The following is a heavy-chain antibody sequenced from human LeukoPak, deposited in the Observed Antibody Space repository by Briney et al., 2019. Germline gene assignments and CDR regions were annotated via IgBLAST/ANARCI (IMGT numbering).Heavy chain of an antibody. CDR2: ISSSGSTI. Sequence: GGSLRLSCAACGFTFSSYEMNWVRQAPGKGLEWVSYISSSGSTIYYADSVKGRFTISRDNAKNSLYLQMNSLRAEDTAVYYCARDGGWDAFDIWGQGTMVTVSS. J-gene: IGHJ3*02. V-gene: IGHV3-48*03. D-gene: IGHD6-19*01. CDR3: ARDGGWDAFDI. CDR1: GFTFSSYE.